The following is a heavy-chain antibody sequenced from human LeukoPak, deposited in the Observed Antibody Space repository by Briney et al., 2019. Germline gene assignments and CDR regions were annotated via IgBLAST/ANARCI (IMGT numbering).Heavy chain of an antibody. CDR2: ISGSGGSP. Sequence: PGGSLRLSCAASGFTFGSYAMGWVRQAPGKGLEWVSAISGSGGSPYYTDPVKGRFTISKDNSKDTLYLQMNSLRDEDTAVYYCARDHPGSGWYVDYWGQGTLVTVSS. CDR1: GFTFGSYA. CDR3: ARDHPGSGWYVDY. J-gene: IGHJ4*02. D-gene: IGHD6-19*01. V-gene: IGHV3-23*01.